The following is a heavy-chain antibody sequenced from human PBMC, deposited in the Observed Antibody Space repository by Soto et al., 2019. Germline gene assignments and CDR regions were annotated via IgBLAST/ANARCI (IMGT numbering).Heavy chain of an antibody. J-gene: IGHJ6*02. CDR3: ARVRGYSYGMTYYYYGMDV. CDR2: IYYSGST. Sequence: SETLSLTCTVSGGSISSYYWSWIRQPPGKGLEWIGYIYYSGSTNYNPSLKSRVTISVDTSKNQFSLKLSSVTAADTAVYYCARVRGYSYGMTYYYYGMDVWGQGTTVTVS. V-gene: IGHV4-59*01. CDR1: GGSISSYY. D-gene: IGHD5-18*01.